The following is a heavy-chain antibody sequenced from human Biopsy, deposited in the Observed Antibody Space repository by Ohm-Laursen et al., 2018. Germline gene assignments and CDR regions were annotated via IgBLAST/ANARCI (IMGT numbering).Heavy chain of an antibody. V-gene: IGHV3-23*01. CDR3: SKADVFGTLRGANWFDS. D-gene: IGHD3-10*01. J-gene: IGHJ5*01. Sequence: GSLRLSCAASGFPFHNYAMNWVRQAPRTGLERVSGINAPGGKTSYADSVKGRFTIFRDNSKSTLYLQIQRLRAEDTAICYCSKADVFGTLRGANWFDSWGQGTLVTVSS. CDR2: INAPGGKT. CDR1: GFPFHNYA.